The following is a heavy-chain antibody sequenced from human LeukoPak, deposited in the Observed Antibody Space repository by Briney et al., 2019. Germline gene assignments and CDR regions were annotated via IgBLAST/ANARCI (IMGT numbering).Heavy chain of an antibody. CDR1: GGSISSSSYY. Sequence: SETLSLTCTVSGGSISSSSYYWGWIRQPPGKGLEWIGSIYYSGSTYYNPSLKSRVNISVDTSKNQFSLKLSSVTAADTAVYYCARDSPRDQLLYPFDYWGQGTLVTVSS. CDR3: ARDSPRDQLLYPFDY. D-gene: IGHD2-2*02. J-gene: IGHJ4*02. V-gene: IGHV4-39*07. CDR2: IYYSGST.